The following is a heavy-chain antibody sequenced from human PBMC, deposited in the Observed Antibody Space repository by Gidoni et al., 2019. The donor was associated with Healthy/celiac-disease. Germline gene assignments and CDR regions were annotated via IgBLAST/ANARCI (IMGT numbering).Heavy chain of an antibody. CDR3: ARETFSSGYYYMDV. CDR2: IWYDVSNK. CDR1: GFNFSSYG. J-gene: IGHJ6*03. Sequence: QVQLVESGGGVVQPGRSLRLSCAAAGFNFSSYGMHWVRQAPGKGLEWVAVIWYDVSNKYYADSVKGRFTISRDNSKNTLYLQMNSLRAEDTAVYYCARETFSSGYYYMDVWGKGTTVTVSS. D-gene: IGHD1-26*01. V-gene: IGHV3-33*01.